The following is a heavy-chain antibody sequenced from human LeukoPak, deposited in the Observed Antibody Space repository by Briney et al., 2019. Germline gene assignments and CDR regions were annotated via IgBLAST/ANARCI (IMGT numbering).Heavy chain of an antibody. CDR2: ISSSSSTI. J-gene: IGHJ4*02. V-gene: IGHV3-48*04. CDR3: AKSLFSLTDY. CDR1: GFTFSSYA. Sequence: GGSLRLSCAASGFTFSSYAMHWVRQAPGKGLEWVSYISSSSSTIYYADSVKGRFTISRDNAKNSLYLQMNSLRAEDTAVYYCAKSLFSLTDYWGQGTLVTVSS. D-gene: IGHD2-21*01.